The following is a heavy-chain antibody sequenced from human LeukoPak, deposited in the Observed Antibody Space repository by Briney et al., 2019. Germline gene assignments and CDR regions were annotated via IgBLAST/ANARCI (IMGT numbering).Heavy chain of an antibody. Sequence: SETLSLTCTVSGGSISSNYWKWIRQPPGKGLEWIGYINYIRTTDYNPSLKSRVTISLDTSKNRFSLKLSRVTAADTAVYYCASQWLSSGFYYGGGQGTLVTVSS. V-gene: IGHV4-59*08. CDR3: ASQWLSSGFYYG. D-gene: IGHD3-22*01. J-gene: IGHJ4*02. CDR2: INYIRTT. CDR1: GGSISSNY.